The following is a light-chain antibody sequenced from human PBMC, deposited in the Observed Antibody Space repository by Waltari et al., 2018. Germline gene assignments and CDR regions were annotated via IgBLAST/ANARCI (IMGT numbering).Light chain of an antibody. CDR1: QSLSYRYNNRNY. CDR2: WAS. Sequence: DIVMSQSPDSLAVSLGERATIQCRSSQSLSYRYNNRNYLAWDQPRPGQPPKLPIYWASLRESGVPDRFSGSGSGTDFTLTISSLQAEDVAIYYCHQYYTTPFTFGPGTTVDIK. J-gene: IGKJ3*01. CDR3: HQYYTTPFT. V-gene: IGKV4-1*01.